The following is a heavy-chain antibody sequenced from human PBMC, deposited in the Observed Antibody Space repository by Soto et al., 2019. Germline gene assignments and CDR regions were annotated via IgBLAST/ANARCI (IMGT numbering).Heavy chain of an antibody. CDR3: ARDLQLGMGGPLNAFDI. Sequence: ASVKVSCKASGYTFTGYYMHWVRQAPGQGLEWMGWTNPNSGGTNYAQKFQGWVTMTRDTSISTAYMELSRLRSDDTAVYYCARDLQLGMGGPLNAFDIWGQGTMVTVSS. V-gene: IGHV1-2*04. D-gene: IGHD6-6*01. CDR2: TNPNSGGT. J-gene: IGHJ3*02. CDR1: GYTFTGYY.